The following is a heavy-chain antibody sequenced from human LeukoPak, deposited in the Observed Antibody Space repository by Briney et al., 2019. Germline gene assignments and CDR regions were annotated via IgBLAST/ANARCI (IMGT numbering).Heavy chain of an antibody. D-gene: IGHD4/OR15-4a*01. Sequence: SMKVSCKASGGTFSSYTISWVRQAPGQGLEWMGRIIPILGIANYAQKFQGRVTITADRSTSTAYMELSSLRSEDTAVYYCSRAYEYGWFDPWGQGTLVTVSS. J-gene: IGHJ5*02. CDR1: GGTFSSYT. CDR2: IIPILGIA. CDR3: SRAYEYGWFDP. V-gene: IGHV1-69*02.